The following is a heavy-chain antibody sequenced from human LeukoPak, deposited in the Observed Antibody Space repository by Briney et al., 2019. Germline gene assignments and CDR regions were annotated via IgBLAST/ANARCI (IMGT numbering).Heavy chain of an antibody. D-gene: IGHD4-17*01. CDR1: GGSISSSSYY. J-gene: IGHJ2*01. V-gene: IGHV4-39*07. Sequence: SETLSLTCTVSGGSISSSSYYWGWIRQPPGKGLEWIGSIYYSGSTHYNPSLKSRVTISVDTSKNQFSLKLRSVTAADTAVYYCARDYGDIPPDWYYDLWGRGTLVTVSS. CDR2: IYYSGST. CDR3: ARDYGDIPPDWYYDL.